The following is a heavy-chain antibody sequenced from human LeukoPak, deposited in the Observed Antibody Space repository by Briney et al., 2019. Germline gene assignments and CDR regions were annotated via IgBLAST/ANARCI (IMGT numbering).Heavy chain of an antibody. CDR2: ISAYDGNT. D-gene: IGHD3-9*01. CDR1: GYTFTSYG. CDR3: ARDSWILTGYSVDY. V-gene: IGHV1-18*04. Sequence: ASVKVSCKASGYTFTSYGISWVRQAPGQGLEWMGWISAYDGNTNYAQKLQGRVTMTTDTSTSTAYMELRSLGSDDTAVYYCARDSWILTGYSVDYWGQGTLVTVSS. J-gene: IGHJ4*02.